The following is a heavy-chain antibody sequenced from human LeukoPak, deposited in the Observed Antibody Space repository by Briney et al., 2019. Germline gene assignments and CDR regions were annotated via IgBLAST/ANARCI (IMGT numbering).Heavy chain of an antibody. CDR3: ARRRYDYVWGSYRYPLDS. Sequence: GSLRLSCAASGFTFSSYWMSWIRQPPGKGLEWIGEINHSGSTNYNPSLKSRVTISVDTSKNQFSLKLSSVTAADTAVYYCARRRYDYVWGSYRYPLDSWGQGTLVTVSS. V-gene: IGHV4-34*01. J-gene: IGHJ4*02. CDR2: INHSGST. D-gene: IGHD3-16*02. CDR1: GFTFSSYW.